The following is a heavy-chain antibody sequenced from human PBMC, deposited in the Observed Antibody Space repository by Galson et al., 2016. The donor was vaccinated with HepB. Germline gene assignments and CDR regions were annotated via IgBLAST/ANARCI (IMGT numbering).Heavy chain of an antibody. D-gene: IGHD2/OR15-2a*01. Sequence: SETLSLTCAAYGGSFSGYYWSWIRQPPGKGLEWIGEINHGGSTNYNPSLKSRVTMSVDTSKNQFSLKLTSVTAADTAVYYCARDQRIGDGYDIWGQGTMVTVSS. J-gene: IGHJ3*02. CDR1: GGSFSGYY. V-gene: IGHV4-34*01. CDR2: INHGGST. CDR3: ARDQRIGDGYDI.